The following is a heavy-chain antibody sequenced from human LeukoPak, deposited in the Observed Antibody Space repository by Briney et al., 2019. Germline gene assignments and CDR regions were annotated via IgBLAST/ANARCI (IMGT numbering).Heavy chain of an antibody. CDR3: ARDPPSPGVVPAGAGRFDP. J-gene: IGHJ5*02. V-gene: IGHV1-69*04. CDR1: GGTFSSYD. Sequence: ASVKVSCKASGGTFSSYDISWVRQAPGQGLEWMGRIIPILGIANYAQKFQGRVTITADKSTSTAYMELSSLRSEDTAVYYCARDPPSPGVVPAGAGRFDPWGQGTLVTVSS. D-gene: IGHD2-2*01. CDR2: IIPILGIA.